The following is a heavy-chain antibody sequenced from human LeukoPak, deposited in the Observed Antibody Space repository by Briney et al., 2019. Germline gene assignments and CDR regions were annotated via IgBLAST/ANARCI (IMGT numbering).Heavy chain of an antibody. D-gene: IGHD6-25*01. CDR1: GFTVSSNY. Sequence: PGGSLRLSCAASGFTVSSNYMSWVRQAPGKGLEWVSVIYSGGSTYYADSVKGRFTISRDNSKSTLSLQMNSLRAEDTAVYYYARDESGYGTFDYWGQGTLVTVSS. CDR2: IYSGGST. V-gene: IGHV3-53*01. CDR3: ARDESGYGTFDY. J-gene: IGHJ4*02.